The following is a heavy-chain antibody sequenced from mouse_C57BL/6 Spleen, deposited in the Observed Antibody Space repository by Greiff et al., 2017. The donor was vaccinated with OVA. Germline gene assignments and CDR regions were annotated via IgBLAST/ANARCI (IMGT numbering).Heavy chain of an antibody. J-gene: IGHJ3*01. D-gene: IGHD2-3*01. CDR2: IDPSDSET. Sequence: QVQLQQPGAELLRPGSSVKLSCKASGYTFTSYWMHWVKQRPIQGLEWIGNIDPSDSETHYNQKFKDKATLTVDKSSSTAYMQLSSLTSEDSAVYYCAREEENDGYLFAYWGQGTLVTVSA. V-gene: IGHV1-52*01. CDR3: AREEENDGYLFAY. CDR1: GYTFTSYW.